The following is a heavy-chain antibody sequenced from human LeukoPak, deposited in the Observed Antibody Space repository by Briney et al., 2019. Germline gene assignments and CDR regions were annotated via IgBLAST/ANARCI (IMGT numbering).Heavy chain of an antibody. Sequence: GGSLRLSCAASGFTFSSYAMSWVRQAPGKGLEWVSAIDGGGGSTNYADSVKGRFTISRDNSKNTLYLQMNSLRAEDTAVYYCVKDGPDWGNYFDSWGQGTLVTVSS. J-gene: IGHJ4*02. V-gene: IGHV3-23*01. CDR1: GFTFSSYA. D-gene: IGHD7-27*01. CDR3: VKDGPDWGNYFDS. CDR2: IDGGGGST.